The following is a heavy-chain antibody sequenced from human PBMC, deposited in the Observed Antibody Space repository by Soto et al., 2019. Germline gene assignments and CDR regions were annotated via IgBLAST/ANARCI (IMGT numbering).Heavy chain of an antibody. Sequence: SLRLSCAASGFTFSSYGMHWVRQAPGKGLEWVAVIWYDGSNKYYADSVKGRFTISRDNSKNTLYLQMNSLRAEDTAVYYCARDSYDSSGYYNYFDYWGQGTLVTVSS. CDR2: IWYDGSNK. D-gene: IGHD3-22*01. V-gene: IGHV3-33*01. CDR3: ARDSYDSSGYYNYFDY. J-gene: IGHJ4*02. CDR1: GFTFSSYG.